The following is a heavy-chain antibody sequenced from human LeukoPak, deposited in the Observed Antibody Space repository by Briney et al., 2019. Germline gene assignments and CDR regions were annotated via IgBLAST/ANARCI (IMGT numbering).Heavy chain of an antibody. CDR1: GFTFSNYW. D-gene: IGHD3-10*01. Sequence: GGSRRLSCAASGFTFSNYWMHWVRQVPGKGPEWVSHINGDGSDTGYADSVKGRFTISRDNAKNSLYLQMNSLRAEDTALYYCAKEGHRGPKYGSGSYYDWYFDLWGRGTLVTVSS. CDR2: INGDGSDT. J-gene: IGHJ2*01. CDR3: AKEGHRGPKYGSGSYYDWYFDL. V-gene: IGHV3-74*01.